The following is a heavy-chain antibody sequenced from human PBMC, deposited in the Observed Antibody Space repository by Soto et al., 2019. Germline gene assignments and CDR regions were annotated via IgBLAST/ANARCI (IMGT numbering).Heavy chain of an antibody. D-gene: IGHD6-13*01. J-gene: IGHJ4*02. V-gene: IGHV3-30-3*01. CDR2: VSFDGVNK. Sequence: GGSLRLSCSVSGFTLNTYSMHWVRQAPGKGLEWVAVVSFDGVNKHYRDSVKGRFTISRDIAKNMLYLQMTSLRLEDTALYYCARDPDLMEAAGNYFDYWGQGTLVTVSS. CDR3: ARDPDLMEAAGNYFDY. CDR1: GFTLNTYS.